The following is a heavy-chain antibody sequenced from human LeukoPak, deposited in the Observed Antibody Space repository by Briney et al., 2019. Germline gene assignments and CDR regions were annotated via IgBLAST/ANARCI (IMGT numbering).Heavy chain of an antibody. Sequence: SETLSLTCAVYGGSFSGYYWSWIRQPPGKGLEWIGEINHSGSTNYNPSLKSRVTISVDTSKNQFSLKLSSVTAADTAVYYCARRYCSSTSCYKRYYYYMDVWGKGTTVTASS. CDR1: GGSFSGYY. CDR3: ARRYCSSTSCYKRYYYYMDV. CDR2: INHSGST. D-gene: IGHD2-2*02. V-gene: IGHV4-34*01. J-gene: IGHJ6*03.